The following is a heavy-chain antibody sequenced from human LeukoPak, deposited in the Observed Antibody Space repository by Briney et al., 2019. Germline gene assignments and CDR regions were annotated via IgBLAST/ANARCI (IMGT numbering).Heavy chain of an antibody. CDR1: GYSISSDNY. CDR2: IYHSGST. J-gene: IGHJ4*02. Sequence: SETLSLTCAVSGYSISSDNYWVWIRQPPGQGLEWTGGIYHSGSTYYNPSLKSRVTMSVDTSKNQFSLELSYVTAADTAVYYCARAPRDRSSSNYVRRFHYWGQGTLVTVSS. V-gene: IGHV4-38-2*01. D-gene: IGHD3-22*01. CDR3: ARAPRDRSSSNYVRRFHY.